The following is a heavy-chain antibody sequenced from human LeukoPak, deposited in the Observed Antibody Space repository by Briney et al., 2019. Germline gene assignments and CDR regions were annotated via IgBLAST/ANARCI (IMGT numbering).Heavy chain of an antibody. CDR3: ARDRRYGDRRDY. V-gene: IGHV1-2*02. CDR2: INPNSGGT. Sequence: ASVKVSCKASGYTFTGYYMHWVRQAPGQGLEWMGWINPNSGGTNYAQRFQGRVTMTRDTSISTAYMELSRLRSDDTAVYYCARDRRYGDRRDYWGQGTLVTVSS. J-gene: IGHJ4*02. D-gene: IGHD4-17*01. CDR1: GYTFTGYY.